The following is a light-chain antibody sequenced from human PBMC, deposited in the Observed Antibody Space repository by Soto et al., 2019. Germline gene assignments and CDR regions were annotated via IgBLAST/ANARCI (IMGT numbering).Light chain of an antibody. CDR2: GAS. Sequence: EIELTQSPGTLSLSPGDRATLCCRASQTIRDNYLVWYQHRRGQAPRVLIHGASTRATGIPDRFSGSGSGTDFTLTISRLEPEDFAIYYCQQYGASPTTFGQGTRLEIK. J-gene: IGKJ5*01. V-gene: IGKV3-20*01. CDR1: QTIRDNY. CDR3: QQYGASPTT.